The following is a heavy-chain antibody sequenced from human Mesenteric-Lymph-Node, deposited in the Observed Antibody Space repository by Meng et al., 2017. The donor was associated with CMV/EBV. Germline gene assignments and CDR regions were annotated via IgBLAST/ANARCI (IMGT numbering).Heavy chain of an antibody. V-gene: IGHV4-39*07. CDR1: SGSISSNNYY. D-gene: IGHD3-3*01. CDR2: IYYSGST. CDR3: ARGYDFWTGSYYYYYGMDV. Sequence: ESLKISCTVSSGSISSNNYYWGWIRQPPGKGLEWIGSIYYSGSTYYNPSLKSRVIISVDTSKNQFSLKVSSVTAADTAVYHCARGYDFWTGSYYYYYGMDVWGQGTTVTVSS. J-gene: IGHJ6*02.